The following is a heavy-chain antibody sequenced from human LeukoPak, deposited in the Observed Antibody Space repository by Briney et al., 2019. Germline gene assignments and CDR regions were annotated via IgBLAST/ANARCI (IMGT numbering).Heavy chain of an antibody. CDR2: IYYSGST. D-gene: IGHD3-22*01. J-gene: IGHJ3*02. CDR3: ARDLTYYDSSGYYTDAFDI. V-gene: IGHV4-31*03. Sequence: SETLSLTCTVSGGSISSGGYYWSWIRQHPGKGLEWMGYIYYSGSTYYNPSLKSRVTISVDTSKNQFSLKLSSVTAADTAVYYCARDLTYYDSSGYYTDAFDIWGQGTMVTFSS. CDR1: GGSISSGGYY.